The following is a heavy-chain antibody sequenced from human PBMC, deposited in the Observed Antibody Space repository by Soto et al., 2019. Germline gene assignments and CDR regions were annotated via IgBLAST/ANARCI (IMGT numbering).Heavy chain of an antibody. D-gene: IGHD5-18*01. CDR3: AGEARGYSYGYVY. J-gene: IGHJ4*02. Sequence: SETLSLTCTISGGSISSGGYYWSWIRQHPGKGLEWIGYIYYSGSTYYNPSLKSRVTISVDTSKNQFSLKLSSVTAADTAVYYCAGEARGYSYGYVYWGQGTLVTVSS. V-gene: IGHV4-31*03. CDR2: IYYSGST. CDR1: GGSISSGGYY.